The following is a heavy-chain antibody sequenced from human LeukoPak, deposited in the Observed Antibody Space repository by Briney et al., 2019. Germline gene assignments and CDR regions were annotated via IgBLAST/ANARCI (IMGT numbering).Heavy chain of an antibody. Sequence: GASVKVSCKASGYTFTGYYMHWVRQAPGQGLEWMGWINPNSGGTNYAQKFQGRVTMTRDTSISTAYMELSRLRSDDTAVYYCARVVAQLELYFDYWGQGTLVTVSS. D-gene: IGHD1-1*01. V-gene: IGHV1-2*02. J-gene: IGHJ4*02. CDR1: GYTFTGYY. CDR3: ARVVAQLELYFDY. CDR2: INPNSGGT.